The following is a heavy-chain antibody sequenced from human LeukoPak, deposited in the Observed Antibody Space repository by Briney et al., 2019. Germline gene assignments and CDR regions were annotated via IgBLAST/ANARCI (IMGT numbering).Heavy chain of an antibody. V-gene: IGHV4-34*01. D-gene: IGHD5-24*01. CDR3: ARGSPRDGYTN. CDR1: GGSFSGYY. J-gene: IGHJ4*02. Sequence: PSETLSLTCAVYGGSFSGYYWSWIRQPPGKGLEWIGEIKHSGSTNYNPSLKSRVTISVDTAKNQFSLKLSSVTAADTAVYYCARGSPRDGYTNWGQGTLVTVSS. CDR2: IKHSGST.